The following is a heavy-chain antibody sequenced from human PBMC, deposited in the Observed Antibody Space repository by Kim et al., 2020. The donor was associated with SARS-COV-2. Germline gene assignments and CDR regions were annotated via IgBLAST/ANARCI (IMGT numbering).Heavy chain of an antibody. J-gene: IGHJ6*02. V-gene: IGHV3-11*06. D-gene: IGHD3-10*01. CDR2: ISSSSSYT. Sequence: GGSLRLSCAASGFTFSDYYMSWIRQAPGKGLEWVSYISSSSSYTNYADSVKGRFTISRDNAKNSLYLQMNSLRAEDTAVYYCARVPVAMVRGVISGNYYYYGMDVWGQGTTVTVSS. CDR3: ARVPVAMVRGVISGNYYYYGMDV. CDR1: GFTFSDYY.